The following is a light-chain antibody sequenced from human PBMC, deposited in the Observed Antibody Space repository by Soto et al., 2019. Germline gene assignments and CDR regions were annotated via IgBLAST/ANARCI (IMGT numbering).Light chain of an antibody. CDR2: DAS. CDR1: QSVNSN. CDR3: QQYNNWPPMA. Sequence: EIVMTQSPATLSVSPGERATLSCRASQSVNSNLAWYQQKPGQAPRLLIYDASTRATGIPARFSGSGSGTELTLTISSLQSEDFAVYYCQQYNNWPPMAFGQGTKVEIK. J-gene: IGKJ1*01. V-gene: IGKV3-15*01.